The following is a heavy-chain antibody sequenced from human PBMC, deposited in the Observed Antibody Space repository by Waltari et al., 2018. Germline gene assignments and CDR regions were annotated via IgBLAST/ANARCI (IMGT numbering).Heavy chain of an antibody. J-gene: IGHJ4*02. Sequence: QVQLVQSGAEVKKPGASVKVSCKASGYTFTSYAMHWVRQAPGQRLEWMGWINAGNGNTKYSQKFQGRVTITRDTSASTAYMELSSLRSEDTAVYYCARSAGYFDWLLDYWGQGTLVIVSS. CDR2: INAGNGNT. V-gene: IGHV1-3*01. CDR3: ARSAGYFDWLLDY. CDR1: GYTFTSYA. D-gene: IGHD3-9*01.